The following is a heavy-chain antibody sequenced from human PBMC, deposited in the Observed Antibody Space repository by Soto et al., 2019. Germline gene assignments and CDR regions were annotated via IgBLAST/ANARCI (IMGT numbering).Heavy chain of an antibody. CDR3: ARLPFIVPVVPAYYMDV. J-gene: IGHJ6*03. V-gene: IGHV3-48*01. CDR2: IDGSGTTI. D-gene: IGHD2-2*01. Sequence: GSLRLSCAASGFTFSSYSMNWVRQAPGKGLEWLSYIDGSGTTIQYADSMKGRFTISRDNAKNSLFLQMNSLRAEDTAVYYCARLPFIVPVVPAYYMDVWGIGTTVTVSS. CDR1: GFTFSSYS.